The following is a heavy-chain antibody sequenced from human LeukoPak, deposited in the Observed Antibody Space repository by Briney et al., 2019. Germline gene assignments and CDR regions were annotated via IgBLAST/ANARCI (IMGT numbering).Heavy chain of an antibody. J-gene: IGHJ4*02. D-gene: IGHD3-3*01. CDR1: GFTFSSYW. Sequence: GGSLRLSCAASGFTFSSYWMSWVRQAPGKGLEWVANIKQDGSEKYYVDTVKGRFTISRDNAKNSLYLQMNSLRAEDTAVYYCVGGILEWLFDYWGQGTLVTVSS. CDR2: IKQDGSEK. CDR3: VGGILEWLFDY. V-gene: IGHV3-7*01.